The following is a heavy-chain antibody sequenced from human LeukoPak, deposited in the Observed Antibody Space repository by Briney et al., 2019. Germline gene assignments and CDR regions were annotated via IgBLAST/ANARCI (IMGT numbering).Heavy chain of an antibody. Sequence: GGSLRLSCAASGFTASSNYMTWVRQAPGKGLEWVSVIYSGGGTYYADSVKGRFTISRDNSKNTLYLQMNSLRAEDTAVYYCARDSLSNTVDYWGQGTLVTVSS. CDR3: ARDSLSNTVDY. D-gene: IGHD4-17*01. J-gene: IGHJ4*02. V-gene: IGHV3-53*01. CDR1: GFTASSNY. CDR2: IYSGGGT.